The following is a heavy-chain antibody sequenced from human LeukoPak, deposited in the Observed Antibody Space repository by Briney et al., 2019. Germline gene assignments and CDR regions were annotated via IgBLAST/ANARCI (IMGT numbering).Heavy chain of an antibody. D-gene: IGHD6-19*01. CDR2: ISVHKGDT. CDR1: GYTFTNFG. CDR3: ARACGWARVDYKADAFDI. J-gene: IGHJ3*02. V-gene: IGHV1-18*01. Sequence: ASVKVSCKASGYTFTNFGISWVRQAPGQGLEWMGWISVHKGDTNYAQILQGRVTMTTDTSTSTAYMELRSLRSDDTAVYYCARACGWARVDYKADAFDIWGQGTMVTVSS.